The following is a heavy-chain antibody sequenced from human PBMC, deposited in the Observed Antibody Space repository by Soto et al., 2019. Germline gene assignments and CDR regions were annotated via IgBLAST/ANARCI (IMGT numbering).Heavy chain of an antibody. J-gene: IGHJ5*02. CDR1: GYTFTSYG. V-gene: IGHV1-18*01. CDR2: ISAYNGNT. CDR3: ARVKGRSTRPAKGAWFDP. Sequence: ASVKVSCKASGYTFTSYGISWVRQAPGQGLEWMGWISAYNGNTNYAQKLQGRVTMTTDTSTSTAYMELRSLRSDDTAVYYCARVKGRSTRPAKGAWFDPWGQGTLVTVSS. D-gene: IGHD2-2*01.